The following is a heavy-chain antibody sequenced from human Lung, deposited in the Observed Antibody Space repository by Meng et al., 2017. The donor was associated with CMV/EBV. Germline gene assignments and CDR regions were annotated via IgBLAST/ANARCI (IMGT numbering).Heavy chain of an antibody. V-gene: IGHV2-70D*14. CDR2: IDWDDDK. CDR1: GLSLSTSGMH. Sequence: SGPXLVXPTQTLTLTCTFSGLSLSTSGMHVSLIRQPPGKALEWLARIDWDDDKFYSTSLKTRLTISKDTSKNQVVLTMTNMDPADTATYYCAGTSSQHCEITTCRGGWLDPWXQGTLVTVSS. J-gene: IGHJ5*02. CDR3: AGTSSQHCEITTCRGGWLDP. D-gene: IGHD5-24*01.